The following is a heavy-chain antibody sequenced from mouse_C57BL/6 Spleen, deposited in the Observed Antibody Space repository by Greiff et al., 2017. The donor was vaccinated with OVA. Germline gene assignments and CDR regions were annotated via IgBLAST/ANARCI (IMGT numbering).Heavy chain of an antibody. D-gene: IGHD2-4*01. CDR3: ARYDYDGVYYFDY. V-gene: IGHV1-81*01. Sequence: QVQLKQSGAELVRPGASVKLSCKASGYTFTSYGISWVKQRTGQGLEWIGEIYPRSGNTYYNEKFKGKATLTADKSSSTAYMELRSLTSEDSAVYFCARYDYDGVYYFDYWGQGTTLTVSS. J-gene: IGHJ2*01. CDR2: IYPRSGNT. CDR1: GYTFTSYG.